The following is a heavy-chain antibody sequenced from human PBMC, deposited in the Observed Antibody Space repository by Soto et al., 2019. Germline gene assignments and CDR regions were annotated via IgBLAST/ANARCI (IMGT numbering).Heavy chain of an antibody. CDR1: GVILSCHW. Sequence: HVGSQRLPYASSGVILSCHWRSCVLQAPGKGLEWVATIKQDGSEKHYVDSVKGRFIISRDNAKNSLFLQMSSLRAEETAVYYCARGCHKARDPSYTEVWSRGTTVTLS. D-gene: IGHD2-2*02. V-gene: IGHV3-7*01. CDR2: IKQDGSEK. CDR3: ARGCHKARDPSYTEV. J-gene: IGHJ6*03.